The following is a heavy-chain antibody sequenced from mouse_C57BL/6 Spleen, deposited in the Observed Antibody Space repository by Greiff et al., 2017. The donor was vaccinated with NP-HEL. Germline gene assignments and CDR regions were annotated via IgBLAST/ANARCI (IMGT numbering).Heavy chain of an antibody. CDR2: IYPGSGNT. V-gene: IGHV1-66*01. D-gene: IGHD5-1*01. J-gene: IGHJ4*01. CDR1: GYSFTSYY. Sequence: VQLQQSGPELVKPGASVKISCKASGYSFTSYYIHWVKQRPGQGLEWIGWIYPGSGNTKYNEKFKGKATLTVDTSSSTAYMQLSSLTSEDSAVYYCARGQSNYAMDYWGQGTSVTVSS. CDR3: ARGQSNYAMDY.